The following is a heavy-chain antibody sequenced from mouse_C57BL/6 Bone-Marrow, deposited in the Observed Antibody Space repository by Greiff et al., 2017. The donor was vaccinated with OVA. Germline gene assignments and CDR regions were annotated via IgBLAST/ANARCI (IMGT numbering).Heavy chain of an antibody. Sequence: EVQLVESGGGLVKPGGSLKLSCAASGFTFSSYTMSWVRQTPEKRLEWVATISGGGGNTYYPDSVKGRFTISRDNAKNTLYLQMSSLRSEDTALYYCARHDYYGSIFDYWGQGTTLTVSS. V-gene: IGHV5-9*01. CDR3: ARHDYYGSIFDY. CDR2: ISGGGGNT. D-gene: IGHD1-1*01. J-gene: IGHJ2*01. CDR1: GFTFSSYT.